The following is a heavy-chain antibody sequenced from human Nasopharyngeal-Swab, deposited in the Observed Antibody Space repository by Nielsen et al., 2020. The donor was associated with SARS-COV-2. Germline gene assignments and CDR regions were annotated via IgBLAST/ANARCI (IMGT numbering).Heavy chain of an antibody. D-gene: IGHD1-26*01. V-gene: IGHV5-51*01. J-gene: IGHJ6*02. CDR1: GYNFASYW. CDR2: IYPGDSDT. Sequence: KVSCKASGYNFASYWIGWVRQMPGRGLEWMGIIYPGDSDTRYSPSFQGQVTISVDKSINTAFLHSSSLKASDIATYYCARSGTYYGMDVWGQGITVIVSS. CDR3: ARSGTYYGMDV.